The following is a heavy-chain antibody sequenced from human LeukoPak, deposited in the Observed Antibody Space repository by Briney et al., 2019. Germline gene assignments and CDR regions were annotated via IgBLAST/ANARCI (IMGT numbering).Heavy chain of an antibody. V-gene: IGHV1-69*13. J-gene: IGHJ4*02. CDR1: GGTFSSYA. CDR3: ARDSSKTPGNGYN. D-gene: IGHD5-24*01. CDR2: IIPIFGTA. Sequence: SVKVSCKASGGTFSSYAISWVRQAPGQGLEWMGGIIPIFGTANYAQKFQGRVTITADESTSTAYMELSSLRSEDTAVYYCARDSSKTPGNGYNWGQGTLVTVSS.